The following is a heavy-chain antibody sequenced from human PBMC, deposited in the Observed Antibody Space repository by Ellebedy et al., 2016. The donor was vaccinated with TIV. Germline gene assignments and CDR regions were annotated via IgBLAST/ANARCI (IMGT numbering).Heavy chain of an antibody. CDR2: IVGSGAQ. Sequence: PGGSLRLSCAASGFTFSSYAMTWVRQALGKGLEWVSGIVGSGAQKYADSVKGRFTISRANSKSTLDLQMNSLRAEDTAVSFCAKDRTPGDGYWVFDYWGQGTLVTVSS. CDR1: GFTFSSYA. D-gene: IGHD5-18*01. J-gene: IGHJ4*02. CDR3: AKDRTPGDGYWVFDY. V-gene: IGHV3-23*01.